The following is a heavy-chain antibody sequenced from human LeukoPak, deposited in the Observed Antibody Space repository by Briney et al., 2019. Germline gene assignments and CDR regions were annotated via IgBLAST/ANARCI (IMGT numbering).Heavy chain of an antibody. J-gene: IGHJ4*02. V-gene: IGHV3-23*01. D-gene: IGHD4-23*01. CDR1: GFTFSSYA. CDR3: AKEIDIGGSFDY. Sequence: PGGSLRLSCAASGFTFSSYAMSWVRQAPGKGLEWVSAISGSGGSTYYADSGKGRFTISRDNSKNTLHLQMNSLRAEDTAVYYCAKEIDIGGSFDYWGQGTLVTVSS. CDR2: ISGSGGST.